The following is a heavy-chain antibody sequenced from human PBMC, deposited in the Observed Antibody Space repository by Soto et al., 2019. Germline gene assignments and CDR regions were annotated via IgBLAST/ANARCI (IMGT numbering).Heavy chain of an antibody. V-gene: IGHV4-30-2*01. J-gene: IGHJ3*02. CDR2: IYHSGST. CDR1: GGSISSGGYS. D-gene: IGHD6-6*01. Sequence: QLQLQESGSGPVKPSQTLSLTCAVSGGSISSGGYSWSWIRQPPGKGLEWIGYIYHSGSTYYNPSLKSRVTISVDRSKNQFSLKLSSVTAADTAVYYCAQQLVRGAFDIWGQGTMVTVSS. CDR3: AQQLVRGAFDI.